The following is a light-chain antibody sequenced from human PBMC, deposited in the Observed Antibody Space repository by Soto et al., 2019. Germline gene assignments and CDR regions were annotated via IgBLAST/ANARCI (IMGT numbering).Light chain of an antibody. Sequence: EIVLTQSPGTLSLSPGERATLSCRASQSVSSNYLAWYQRKPGQAPRLLIYGASNRATGIPNRFSGSGSGTDFNLTITRLEPEDFVVYYCQQYGSSPPTFGQGTKVEI. J-gene: IGKJ1*01. CDR2: GAS. CDR1: QSVSSNY. CDR3: QQYGSSPPT. V-gene: IGKV3-20*01.